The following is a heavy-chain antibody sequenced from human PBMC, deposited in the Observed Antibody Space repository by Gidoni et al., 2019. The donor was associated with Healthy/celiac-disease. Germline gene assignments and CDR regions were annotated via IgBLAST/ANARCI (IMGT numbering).Heavy chain of an antibody. D-gene: IGHD5-18*01. CDR2: IKQDGSEK. CDR3: AREKYSYVPFFDY. J-gene: IGHJ4*02. V-gene: IGHV3-7*03. Sequence: EWVANIKQDGSEKYYVDSVKGRLTIPIDNAKNSLYLQMNSLRAEDTAVYYCAREKYSYVPFFDYWGQGTLVTVSS.